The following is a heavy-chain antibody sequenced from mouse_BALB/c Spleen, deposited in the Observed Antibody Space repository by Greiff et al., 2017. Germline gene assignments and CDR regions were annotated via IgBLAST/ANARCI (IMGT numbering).Heavy chain of an antibody. V-gene: IGHV1S126*01. CDR1: GYSFTSYW. Sequence: QVQLQQSGPQLVRPGASVKISCKASGYSFTSYWMHWVKQRPGQGLEWIGMIDPSDSETRLNQKFKDKATLTVDKSSSTAYMQLSSPTSEDSAVYYCARAGGSYAMDYWGQGTSVTVSS. D-gene: IGHD1-1*02. CDR3: ARAGGSYAMDY. CDR2: IDPSDSET. J-gene: IGHJ4*01.